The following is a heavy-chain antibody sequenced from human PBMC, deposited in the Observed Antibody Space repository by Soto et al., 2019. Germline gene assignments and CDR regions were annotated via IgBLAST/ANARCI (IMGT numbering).Heavy chain of an antibody. CDR2: ISYDGSNK. CDR1: RFTFSSYP. CDR3: ARESSLYGGNPFDY. J-gene: IGHJ4*02. Sequence: GGSRSLSCAASRFTFSSYPMHSVRHAPGKGLEWVAVISYDGSNKYYADSVKGRFTISRDNSKNTLYLQMNSLRAEDTAVYYCARESSLYGGNPFDYWGQGTLVTVSS. D-gene: IGHD4-17*01. V-gene: IGHV3-30-3*01.